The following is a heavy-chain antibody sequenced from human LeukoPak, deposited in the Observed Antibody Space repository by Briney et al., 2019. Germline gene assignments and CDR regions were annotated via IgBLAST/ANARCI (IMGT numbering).Heavy chain of an antibody. D-gene: IGHD2-2*01. CDR3: ARDQWDIVVVPAARTFDY. V-gene: IGHV1-69*04. CDR2: IIPILGIA. J-gene: IGHJ4*02. CDR1: GGTFSSYA. Sequence: ASVKVSCKASGGTFSSYAISWVRQAPGQGLEWMGRIIPILGIANYAQKFQGRVTITADKSTSTAYMELSSLRSEDTAVYYCARDQWDIVVVPAARTFDYWGQGTLVTVSS.